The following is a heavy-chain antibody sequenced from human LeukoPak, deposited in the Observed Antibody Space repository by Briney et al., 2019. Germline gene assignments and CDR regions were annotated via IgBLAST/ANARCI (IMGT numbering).Heavy chain of an antibody. CDR2: ISYDGSNK. CDR3: ARLKGESSLFDY. J-gene: IGHJ4*02. V-gene: IGHV3-30*03. D-gene: IGHD1-26*01. CDR1: GFTFSSYG. Sequence: PGRSLRLSCAASGFTFSSYGMHWVRQAPGKGLEWVAVISYDGSNKYYADSVKGRFTISRDNSKNTLYLQMNSLRAEDTAVYYCARLKGESSLFDYWGQGILVTVSS.